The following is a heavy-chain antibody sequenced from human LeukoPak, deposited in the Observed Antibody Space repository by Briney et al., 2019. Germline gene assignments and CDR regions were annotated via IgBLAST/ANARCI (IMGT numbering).Heavy chain of an antibody. CDR3: AKDSGYSSGCHNV. Sequence: GGSLRLSCAASGFTFSSYAMSWVRQAPGKGLEWVSAISGSGGSTYYADSVKGRFTISRDNSKNTLYLQTNSLRAEDTAVYYCAKDSGYSSGCHNVWGQGTLVTVSS. J-gene: IGHJ4*02. D-gene: IGHD6-19*01. CDR1: GFTFSSYA. V-gene: IGHV3-23*01. CDR2: ISGSGGST.